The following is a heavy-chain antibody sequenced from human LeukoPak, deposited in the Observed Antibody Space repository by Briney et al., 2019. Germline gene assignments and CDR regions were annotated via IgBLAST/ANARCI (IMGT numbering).Heavy chain of an antibody. CDR1: GASLSSYY. CDR3: ARREGSHYSVDV. J-gene: IGHJ6*02. D-gene: IGHD5-12*01. Sequence: SETLSLNCTVSGASLSSYYWSWIRQVPGTGLEWIGSIYYSGVTNFSPSLKRRIAMSVDTSRNVFSLKVTSVTAADTAVYYCARREGSHYSVDVWGRGTTVTVSS. CDR2: IYYSGVT. V-gene: IGHV4-59*08.